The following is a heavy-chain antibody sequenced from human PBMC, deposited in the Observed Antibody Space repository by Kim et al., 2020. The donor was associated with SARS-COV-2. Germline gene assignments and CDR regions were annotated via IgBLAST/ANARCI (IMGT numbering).Heavy chain of an antibody. CDR2: IKTDGSST. V-gene: IGHV3-74*01. CDR1: GFTFSSYW. D-gene: IGHD2-2*01. CDR3: ARGFSREANY. J-gene: IGHJ4*02. Sequence: GGSLRLSCAASGFTFSSYWMDWVRQAAGKGLVWLSRIKTDGSSTRYADSVKGRFTISRDNAKNTLYLQMNSLRAEDTAVYYCARGFSREANYWGQGILVTVSS.